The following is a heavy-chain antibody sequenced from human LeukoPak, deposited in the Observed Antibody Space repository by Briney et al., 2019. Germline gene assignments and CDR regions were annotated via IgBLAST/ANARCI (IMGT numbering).Heavy chain of an antibody. CDR1: GGSISSGSYY. V-gene: IGHV4-61*02. J-gene: IGHJ4*02. D-gene: IGHD6-13*01. CDR3: ARGLAAAAHDY. Sequence: SETLSLTCTVSGGSISSGSYYWSWIRQPAGKGLEWIGRIYTSGSTNYNPSLKSRVTISVDTSKNQFSLKLSSVTAADTAVYYCARGLAAAAHDYWGQGTLVTVSS. CDR2: IYTSGST.